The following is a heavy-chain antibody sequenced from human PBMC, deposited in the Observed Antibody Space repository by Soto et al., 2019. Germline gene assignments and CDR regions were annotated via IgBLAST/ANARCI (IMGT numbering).Heavy chain of an antibody. J-gene: IGHJ4*02. V-gene: IGHV1-18*01. D-gene: IGHD6-25*01. CDR3: ARAGYATGWVGILHTGVHGVEMDF. Sequence: QLKLVHSGAEVKKTGASVKVSCKASGYPFIGYGIAWVRQAPGQALESVGWISADNSKTNYAQRFQVGVTTTTNTSTSTAYWDVRGLGSDDRAINYGARAGYATGWVGILHTGVHGVEMDFWAQGTLVTASS. CDR2: ISADNSKT. CDR1: GYPFIGYG.